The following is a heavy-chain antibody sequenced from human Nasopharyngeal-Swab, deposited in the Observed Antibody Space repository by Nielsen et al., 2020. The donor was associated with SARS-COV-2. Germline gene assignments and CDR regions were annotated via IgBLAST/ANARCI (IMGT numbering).Heavy chain of an antibody. Sequence: ASVKVSCKASGYTFTSYGISWVRQAPGQGLDWMGWISAYNGNTNYAQNLQGRVTMTTDTSTSTAYVELGSLRSDDTAVYYCARAPHYDYIWGSYRYTPPDDYWGQGTLVTVSS. CDR3: ARAPHYDYIWGSYRYTPPDDY. CDR2: ISAYNGNT. D-gene: IGHD3-16*02. J-gene: IGHJ4*02. V-gene: IGHV1-18*01. CDR1: GYTFTSYG.